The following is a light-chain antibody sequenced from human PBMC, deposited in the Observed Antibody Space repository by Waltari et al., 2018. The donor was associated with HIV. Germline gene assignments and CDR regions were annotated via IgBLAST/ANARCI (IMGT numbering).Light chain of an antibody. CDR2: RSN. CDR1: RSKIGSNY. CDR3: AAWDDSLSGHVV. J-gene: IGLJ2*01. Sequence: QSVLTQPPSASGTPGQRVTISCSVSRSKIGSNYVYWYQQLPGTAPKLLIYRSNTRPSGVPGRFSVSKSGTSASLAISGLRSEDEADYYCAAWDDSLSGHVVFGGGTKLTVL. V-gene: IGLV1-47*01.